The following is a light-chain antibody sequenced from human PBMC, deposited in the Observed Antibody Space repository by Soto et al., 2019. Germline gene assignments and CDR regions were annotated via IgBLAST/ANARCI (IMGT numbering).Light chain of an antibody. CDR1: QTVNSDY. CDR3: QYYGNSRIT. V-gene: IGKV3-20*01. Sequence: IVLTQSPGTLSLSPGEIATLSCRASQTVNSDYLTWYQQKPGQAPRLLIYAASSGATGIPDRFSGSGSETDFTLTINRLEPEDFAVYYCQYYGNSRITFGQGTRLEI. J-gene: IGKJ5*01. CDR2: AAS.